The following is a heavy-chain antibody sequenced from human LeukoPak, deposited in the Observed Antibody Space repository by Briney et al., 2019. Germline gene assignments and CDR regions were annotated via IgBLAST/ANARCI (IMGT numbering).Heavy chain of an antibody. Sequence: GGSLTLSCAASGFTFSDYYMSWIRHAPGQGLDLVSYISSSGSTIYYSDSVNGRFTISRDNAKNSLYLQTKSLRAEDTAVYYCARGGGVNYFDYWGQGTLVTVSS. CDR1: GFTFSDYY. CDR3: ARGGGVNYFDY. J-gene: IGHJ4*02. V-gene: IGHV3-11*01. D-gene: IGHD2-8*02. CDR2: ISSSGSTI.